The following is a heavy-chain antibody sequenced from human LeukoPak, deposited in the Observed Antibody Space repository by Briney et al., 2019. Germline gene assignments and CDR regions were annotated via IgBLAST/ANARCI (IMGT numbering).Heavy chain of an antibody. D-gene: IGHD6-19*01. Sequence: GGSLRLSCAASGFTFSSYAMSWVRQAPGKGLEWVSAISGSGGSTYYADSVKGRFTISRDNSKNTLYLQMNSLRAEDTAVYYCAKDISSGWSSWMFDYWGQGTLVTVSS. CDR2: ISGSGGST. CDR3: AKDISSGWSSWMFDY. CDR1: GFTFSSYA. V-gene: IGHV3-23*01. J-gene: IGHJ4*02.